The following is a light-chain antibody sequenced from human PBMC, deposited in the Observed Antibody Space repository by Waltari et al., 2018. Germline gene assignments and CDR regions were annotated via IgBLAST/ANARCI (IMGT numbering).Light chain of an antibody. J-gene: IGLJ1*01. CDR2: GKN. CDR1: SLSYYY. V-gene: IGLV3-19*01. CDR3: NSRDSRGHPLV. Sequence: SSELTQDPVVSVALGQTVRNTCQGDSLSYYYANWYHQKPGQAPVLVMYGKNNRPSGIPDRFSGSYSGTTASLIITGAQAEDEGDYYCNSRDSRGHPLVFGTGTKVTVL.